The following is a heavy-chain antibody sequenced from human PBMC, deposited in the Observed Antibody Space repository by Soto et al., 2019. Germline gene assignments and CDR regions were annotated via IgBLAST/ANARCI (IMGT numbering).Heavy chain of an antibody. D-gene: IGHD4-17*01. Sequence: ASVKVSCKASGNIVSNYGINWVRQAPGQGLEWMGWINPNSGGTNYAQKFQGWVTMTRDTSISTAYMELSRLRSDDTAVYYCARAMTTDYYGMDVWGQGTTVTVSS. CDR2: INPNSGGT. CDR3: ARAMTTDYYGMDV. V-gene: IGHV1-2*04. CDR1: GNIVSNYG. J-gene: IGHJ6*02.